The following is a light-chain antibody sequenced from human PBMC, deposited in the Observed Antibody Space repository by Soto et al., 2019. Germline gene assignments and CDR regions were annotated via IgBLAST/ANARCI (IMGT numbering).Light chain of an antibody. CDR3: QQRSNGPTMYT. J-gene: IGKJ2*01. V-gene: IGKV3-11*01. Sequence: EIVLTQSPATLSLSPGERATLSCRASQSVSSYLAWYQQKPGQAPRLLIYDASNRATGIPARFSGSGSGTDFTLPISSLEPEDVAVYYGQQRSNGPTMYTFGQGTKLEI. CDR1: QSVSSY. CDR2: DAS.